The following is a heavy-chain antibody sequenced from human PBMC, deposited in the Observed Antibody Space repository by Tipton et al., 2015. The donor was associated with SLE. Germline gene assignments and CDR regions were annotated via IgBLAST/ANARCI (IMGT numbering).Heavy chain of an antibody. J-gene: IGHJ5*02. CDR2: MYYSGDT. CDR1: GGSISRRNNY. CDR3: ARASNYYDYNYFDP. Sequence: TLSLTCSVSGGSISRRNNYWGWIRQPPGKGLEWIGSMYYSGDTFYNPSLKSRVTISVDTSKNQFSLKLSSVTAADTAVYFCARASNYYDYNYFDPWGQGTLVTVSS. V-gene: IGHV4-39*07. D-gene: IGHD3-22*01.